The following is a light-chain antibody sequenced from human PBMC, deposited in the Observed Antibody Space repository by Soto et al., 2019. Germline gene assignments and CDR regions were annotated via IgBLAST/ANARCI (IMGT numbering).Light chain of an antibody. CDR2: EVS. V-gene: IGLV2-14*01. CDR1: SSDVGGHNS. J-gene: IGLJ2*01. CDR3: SSYTTTFAVV. Sequence: QSVLTQPASVSGSPGKSITISCPGTSSDVGGHNSVSWYQQHPGEVPKLMISEVSKRPSGVSNRFSGSKSGNTASLTISGLQAEDEADYYCSSYTTTFAVVFGGGTKVTVL.